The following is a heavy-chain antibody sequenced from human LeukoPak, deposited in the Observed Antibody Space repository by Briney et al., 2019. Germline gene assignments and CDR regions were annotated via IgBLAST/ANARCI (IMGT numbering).Heavy chain of an antibody. CDR2: IYTSGST. D-gene: IGHD3-22*01. V-gene: IGHV4-4*07. J-gene: IGHJ4*02. CDR3: ARDWSTDYYDSSGAFDY. Sequence: SETLSLTCTVSGGSISSYYWSWIRQPAGKGLEWIGRIYTSGSTNYNPSLKSRVTMSVDKSKNQFSLKLSSVTAADTAVYYCARDWSTDYYDSSGAFDYWGQGTLVTVSS. CDR1: GGSISSYY.